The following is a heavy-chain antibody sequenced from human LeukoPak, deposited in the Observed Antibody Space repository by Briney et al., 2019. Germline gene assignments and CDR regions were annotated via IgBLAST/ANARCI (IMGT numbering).Heavy chain of an antibody. D-gene: IGHD3-10*01. CDR3: ARAEGSGSSFDY. V-gene: IGHV3-21*01. CDR2: ISSSSTYI. Sequence: GGSLRLSCVASGFPFRSFSMNWVRQAPGNGLEWVSSISSSSTYIYYADSVKGRFTISRDNAKNSLYLQMNSLRVEDTAVYYCARAEGSGSSFDYWGQGTLVTVSS. J-gene: IGHJ4*02. CDR1: GFPFRSFS.